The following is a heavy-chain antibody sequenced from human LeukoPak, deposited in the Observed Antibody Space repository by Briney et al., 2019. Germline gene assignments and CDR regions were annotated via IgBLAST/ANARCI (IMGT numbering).Heavy chain of an antibody. CDR3: ARETTVVFDY. Sequence: SETLSLTSTVSGGSISSGSYYWSWLRQPAGKGLEWIRRIYTSGSTNYNPSLKSRVTISVDTSKNQFSLKLSSVTAADTAVYYCARETTVVFDYWGQGTLVTVSS. V-gene: IGHV4-61*02. CDR1: GGSISSGSYY. J-gene: IGHJ4*02. CDR2: IYTSGST. D-gene: IGHD4-23*01.